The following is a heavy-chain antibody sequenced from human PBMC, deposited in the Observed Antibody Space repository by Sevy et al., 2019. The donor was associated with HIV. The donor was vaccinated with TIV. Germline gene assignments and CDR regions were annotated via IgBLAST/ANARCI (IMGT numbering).Heavy chain of an antibody. CDR2: INPNSGVT. CDR1: GYIFSDYN. CDR3: VREDINAPRTLLSFDI. J-gene: IGHJ3*02. D-gene: IGHD3-3*01. V-gene: IGHV1-2*06. Sequence: ASVKVSCKTTGYIFSDYNMHWVRQAPGQGLEWMALINPNSGVTIYAHNFRGRVSVTRDTSMGTAYMELSGLTSGDTAVYYCVREDINAPRTLLSFDIWGQGTMVTVSS.